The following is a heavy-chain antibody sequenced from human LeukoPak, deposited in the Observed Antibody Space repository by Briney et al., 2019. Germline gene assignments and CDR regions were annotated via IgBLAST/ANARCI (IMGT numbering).Heavy chain of an antibody. CDR2: IIPIFGTA. D-gene: IGHD3-16*02. J-gene: IGHJ4*02. V-gene: IGHV1-69*05. Sequence: SVKVSCKASGGTFSSYAISWVRQAPAQGLEWMGGIIPIFGTANYAQKFQGRVTMTRNTSISTAYMELSSLRSEDTAVYYCARGSVDDYVWGSYRYPFDYWGQGTLVTVSS. CDR1: GGTFSSYA. CDR3: ARGSVDDYVWGSYRYPFDY.